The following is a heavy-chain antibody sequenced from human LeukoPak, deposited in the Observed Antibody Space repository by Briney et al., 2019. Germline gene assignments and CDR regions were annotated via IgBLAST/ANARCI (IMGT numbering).Heavy chain of an antibody. V-gene: IGHV4-34*01. CDR3: ARVGRRPARRYFDY. CDR2: INHSGST. J-gene: IGHJ4*02. CDR1: GGSFSGYY. Sequence: KTSETLSLTCAVYGGSFSGYYWSWIRQPPGKGLEWIGEINHSGSTNYNPSLKSRVTISVDTSKNQFSLKLSSVTAADTAVYYCARVGRRPARRYFDYWGQGTLVTVSS. D-gene: IGHD3-16*01.